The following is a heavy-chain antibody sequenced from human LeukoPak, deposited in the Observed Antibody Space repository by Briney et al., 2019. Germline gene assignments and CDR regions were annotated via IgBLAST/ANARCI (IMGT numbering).Heavy chain of an antibody. D-gene: IGHD1-26*01. CDR1: GGSFSGYY. Sequence: SETLSLTCAVYGGSFSGYYWSWIRQPPGKGLEWIGEINHSGSTNYNPSLKSRVTISVDTSKNQFSLKLSSVTAADTAVYYCARQSGSYRQMDYWGQGTLVTVSS. CDR2: INHSGST. CDR3: ARQSGSYRQMDY. V-gene: IGHV4-34*01. J-gene: IGHJ4*02.